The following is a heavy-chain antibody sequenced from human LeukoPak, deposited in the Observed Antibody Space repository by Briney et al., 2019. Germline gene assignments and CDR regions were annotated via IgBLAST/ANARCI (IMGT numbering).Heavy chain of an antibody. CDR3: ARGPTTVVAPGFDY. J-gene: IGHJ4*02. D-gene: IGHD4-23*01. CDR1: GFTFSSYA. CDR2: ISYDGNNK. Sequence: GRSLRLSCAASGFTFSSYAMHWVRQAPGKGLEWVAGISYDGNNKYYADSVKGRFTISRDNSKNTLYLLMNSLKTEDTAVFYCARGPTTVVAPGFDYWGQGTLVTVSS. V-gene: IGHV3-30-3*01.